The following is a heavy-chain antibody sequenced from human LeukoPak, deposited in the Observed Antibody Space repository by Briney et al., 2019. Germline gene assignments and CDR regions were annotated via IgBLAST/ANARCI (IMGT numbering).Heavy chain of an antibody. J-gene: IGHJ4*02. CDR1: GFTVSSNY. CDR3: ARAGLDSSGQHTHAY. Sequence: GGSLRLSCAASGFTVSSNYMSWVRQAPGKGLEWVSVIYSGTNTYYADSVKGRFTISRDSSKNTLYLQMNSLRAEDTAVYYCARAGLDSSGQHTHAYWGQGALVTVSS. D-gene: IGHD3-22*01. CDR2: IYSGTNT. V-gene: IGHV3-66*02.